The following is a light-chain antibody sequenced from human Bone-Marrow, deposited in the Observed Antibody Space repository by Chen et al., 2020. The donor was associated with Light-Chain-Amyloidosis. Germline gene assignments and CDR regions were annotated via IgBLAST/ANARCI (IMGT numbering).Light chain of an antibody. CDR3: SSYTSSSTWV. CDR2: DVS. Sequence: QSALTQPASVSGSPGKSLTISCTGTSSAVGGYNYVSWYQQHPGKAPKLMIYDVSNRPSGVSNRFSGSKSGNTASLTISGLQAEDEADYYCSSYTSSSTWVFGGGTKLTVL. V-gene: IGLV2-14*01. J-gene: IGLJ3*02. CDR1: SSAVGGYNY.